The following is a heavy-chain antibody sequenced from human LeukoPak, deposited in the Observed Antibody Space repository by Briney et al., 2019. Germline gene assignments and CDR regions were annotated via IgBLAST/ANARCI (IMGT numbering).Heavy chain of an antibody. Sequence: ASVKVSCKASGYTFTGYYMLWVRQAPGQGLEWMGWINPNSGGTNYAQKFQGRVTMTRDTSISTAYMELSRLRSDDTAVYYCARDGLDSSSWYSRYFQHWGQGTLVTVSS. J-gene: IGHJ1*01. D-gene: IGHD6-13*01. V-gene: IGHV1-2*02. CDR1: GYTFTGYY. CDR3: ARDGLDSSSWYSRYFQH. CDR2: INPNSGGT.